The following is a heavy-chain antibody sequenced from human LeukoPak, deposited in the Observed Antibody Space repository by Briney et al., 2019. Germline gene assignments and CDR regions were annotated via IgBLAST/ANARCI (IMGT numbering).Heavy chain of an antibody. D-gene: IGHD3-16*01. V-gene: IGHV1-69*13. CDR3: AKDGPMGAPGPGPYYFDY. CDR2: IIPIFGTA. CDR1: GGTFSSYA. Sequence: ASVKVSCKASGGTFSSYAISWVRQAPGQGLEWMGGIIPIFGTANYAQKFQGRVTITADESTSTAYMELSSLRAEDTAVYYCAKDGPMGAPGPGPYYFDYWGQGTLVTVSS. J-gene: IGHJ4*02.